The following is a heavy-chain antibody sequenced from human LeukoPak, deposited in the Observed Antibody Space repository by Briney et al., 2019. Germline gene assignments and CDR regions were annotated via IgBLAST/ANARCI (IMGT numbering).Heavy chain of an antibody. CDR2: INHSGRN. V-gene: IGHV4-34*01. J-gene: IGHJ4*02. CDR1: GGSFSGYY. D-gene: IGHD1/OR15-1a*01. CDR3: VRELVDSTKQFDY. Sequence: PSETLSLTCAVYGGSFSGYYWSWIRHPPGKGLEWLGEINHSGRNTYHPPLKSRVPISVDTSKNQFSLKLSSVTAADTAVYYWVRELVDSTKQFDYWGQGTLVTVSS.